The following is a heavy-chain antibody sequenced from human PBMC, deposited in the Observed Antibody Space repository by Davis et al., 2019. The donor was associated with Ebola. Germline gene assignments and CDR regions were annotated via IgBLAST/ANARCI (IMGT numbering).Heavy chain of an antibody. J-gene: IGHJ4*02. D-gene: IGHD6-19*01. Sequence: SETLSLTCTVSGGSISNYYWSWIRQPPGKGLEWIGYIYYSGSTNYNPSLKSRVTISVDTSKNQFSLKLSSVTAADTAVYYCARVSYTNGLYYFDYWGQGTLVTVSS. CDR1: GGSISNYY. CDR3: ARVSYTNGLYYFDY. V-gene: IGHV4-59*01. CDR2: IYYSGST.